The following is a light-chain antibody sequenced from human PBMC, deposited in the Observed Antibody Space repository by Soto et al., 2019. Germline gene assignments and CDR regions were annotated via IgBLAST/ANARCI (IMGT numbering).Light chain of an antibody. CDR3: QQYNNWPRAT. Sequence: EIGMTQSPATLSVSPGGRATLSCRASQSISDTLAWYQQKPGQAPRLLMFRTSSRATGFPARFSGSGSGTEFNLTISSLQSEDFGVYYCQQYNNWPRATFGGGTKVDI. CDR1: QSISDT. V-gene: IGKV3-15*01. J-gene: IGKJ4*01. CDR2: RTS.